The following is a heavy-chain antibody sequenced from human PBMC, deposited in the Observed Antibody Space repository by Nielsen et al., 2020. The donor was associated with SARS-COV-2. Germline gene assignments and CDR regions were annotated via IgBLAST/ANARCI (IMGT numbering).Heavy chain of an antibody. J-gene: IGHJ6*03. V-gene: IGHV1-69*13. CDR2: IIPIFGTA. CDR1: GGTFSSYA. Sequence: SVKVSCKASGGTFSSYAISWVRQAPGQGLEWMGGIIPIFGTANYAQKFQGRVTITADESTSTAYMELSSLRSEDTAVYYCARSAYYYYYMDVWGKGTTVTVSS. CDR3: ARSAYYYYYMDV. D-gene: IGHD6-25*01.